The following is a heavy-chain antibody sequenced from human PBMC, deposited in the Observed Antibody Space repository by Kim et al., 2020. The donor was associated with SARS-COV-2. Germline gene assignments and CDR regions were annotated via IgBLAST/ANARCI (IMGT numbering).Heavy chain of an antibody. CDR3: ARVTGAKQLVRTAFDI. D-gene: IGHD6-6*01. V-gene: IGHV1-3*01. CDR1: GYTFTSYA. Sequence: ASVKVSCKASGYTFTSYAMHWVRQAPGQRLEWMGWINAGNGNTKYSQKFQGRVTITRDTSASTAYMELSSLRSEDTAVYYCARVTGAKQLVRTAFDIWGQGTMVTVSS. J-gene: IGHJ3*02. CDR2: INAGNGNT.